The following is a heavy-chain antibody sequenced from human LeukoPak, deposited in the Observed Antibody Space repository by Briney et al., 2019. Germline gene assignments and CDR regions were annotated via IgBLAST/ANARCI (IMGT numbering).Heavy chain of an antibody. V-gene: IGHV3-48*03. D-gene: IGHD3-16*01. CDR1: GFTFSGYE. CDR3: ARVRYLGDGDRFDY. CDR2: ITGSSDGI. J-gene: IGHJ4*02. Sequence: GGSLRLSCAPSGFTFSGYEMNWVRQAPGKGLEWVSYITGSSDGIYYADSVKGRFTISRDSAKNILYLQMNSLRADDTAVYYCARVRYLGDGDRFDYWGQGTLVTVSS.